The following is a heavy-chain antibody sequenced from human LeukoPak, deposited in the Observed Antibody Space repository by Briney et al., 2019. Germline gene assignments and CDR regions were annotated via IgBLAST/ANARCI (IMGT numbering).Heavy chain of an antibody. CDR2: IKSKTDGGTT. Sequence: PGGSLRLSCAASGFTFSNAWMSWVRQAPGKGLEWVGRIKSKTDGGTTDYAAPVKGRFTISRDDSKNTLYLQMNSLTTEDTAVYYCTTRSTFGGVIVIYFDYWGQGTLVTVSS. D-gene: IGHD3-16*02. CDR1: GFTFSNAW. J-gene: IGHJ4*02. CDR3: TTRSTFGGVIVIYFDY. V-gene: IGHV3-15*01.